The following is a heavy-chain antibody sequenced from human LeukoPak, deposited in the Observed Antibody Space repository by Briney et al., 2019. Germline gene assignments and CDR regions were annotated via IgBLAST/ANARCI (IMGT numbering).Heavy chain of an antibody. CDR3: ARARPWDSSRSYYFGMDV. CDR1: GFTCSSYA. J-gene: IGHJ6*02. D-gene: IGHD3-22*01. V-gene: IGHV3-23*01. CDR2: IPGSGGAT. Sequence: SGGSLRLSCEASGFTCSSYAIRWVRQAPGTGLEWVSSIPGSGGATYYADSVRGRFSISRDSSKNTVYLQMNSLRDEDTAVYYCARARPWDSSRSYYFGMDVWGHGTTVTVSS.